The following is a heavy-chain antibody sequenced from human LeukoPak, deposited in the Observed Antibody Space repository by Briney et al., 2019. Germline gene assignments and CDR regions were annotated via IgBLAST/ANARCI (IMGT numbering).Heavy chain of an antibody. CDR1: GLTFNKYW. J-gene: IGHJ3*02. D-gene: IGHD2-2*02. CDR2: INSDGSTT. CDR3: VSRYCTITNCYKVSGNGAFDI. Sequence: PGGSLRLSCAASGLTFNKYWMHWVRQAPGKGPEWVSRINSDGSTTNYADSVKGRFTISRDNAKNTMYLQMNSLRGEDTALYYCVSRYCTITNCYKVSGNGAFDIWGQGKMVIVSS. V-gene: IGHV3-74*01.